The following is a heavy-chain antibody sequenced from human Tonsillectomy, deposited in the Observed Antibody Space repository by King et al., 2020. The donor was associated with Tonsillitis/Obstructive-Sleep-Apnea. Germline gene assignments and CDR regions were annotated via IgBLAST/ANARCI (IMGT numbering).Heavy chain of an antibody. J-gene: IGHJ1*01. D-gene: IGHD2-15*01. CDR1: GGSISSYY. CDR2: IYYSGST. Sequence: VQLQESGPGLVKPSETLSLTCTVSGGSISSYYWSWIRQPPGKGLEWIGYIYYSGSTNYNPSLKSRVTISVDTSKNQFSLKLSSVTAADTAVYYWARDPGGPPLTARWGQGTLVTVSS. V-gene: IGHV4-59*01. CDR3: ARDPGGPPLTAR.